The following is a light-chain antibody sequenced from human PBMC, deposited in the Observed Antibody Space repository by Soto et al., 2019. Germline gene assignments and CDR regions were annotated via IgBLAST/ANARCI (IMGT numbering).Light chain of an antibody. J-gene: IGLJ1*01. CDR3: CSYAGSYPYV. CDR1: NSDVGGYNY. Sequence: QSTLTQPGSVSLSPGPSVNISCTGTNSDVGGYNYVSWYQHHPGKAPKLMIFDVTKRPSGVPDRFSGSKSGNTASLTISGLQTEDEADYYCCSYAGSYPYVLGTGPKVTVL. CDR2: DVT. V-gene: IGLV2-11*01.